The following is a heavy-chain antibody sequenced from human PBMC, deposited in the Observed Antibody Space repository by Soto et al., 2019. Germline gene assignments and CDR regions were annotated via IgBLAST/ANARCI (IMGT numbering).Heavy chain of an antibody. V-gene: IGHV4-34*01. D-gene: IGHD5-12*01. CDR1: GGSFSGYY. J-gene: IGHJ6*02. CDR2: INHSGST. Sequence: SETLSLTXAVYGGSFSGYYWSWIRQPPGKGLEWIGEINHSGSTNYNPSLKSRVTISVDTSKNQFSLKLSSVTAADTAVYYCARGRRVATIYYYYYGMDVWGQGTTVTVSS. CDR3: ARGRRVATIYYYYYGMDV.